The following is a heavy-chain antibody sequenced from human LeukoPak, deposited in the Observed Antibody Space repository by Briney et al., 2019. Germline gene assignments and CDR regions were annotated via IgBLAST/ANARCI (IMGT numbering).Heavy chain of an antibody. J-gene: IGHJ5*02. CDR3: ARVKGPNGWYSWFDP. CDR1: GGSVSSYY. CDR2: KYNSGSA. V-gene: IGHV4-59*02. Sequence: PSETLSLTCTVSGGSVSSYYYSWIRQPPGKGLEWIGCKYNSGSANYNPSLKSRVTISVDTSKNQFSLKLSSVTAADTAVYYCARVKGPNGWYSWFDPWGQGTLVTVSS. D-gene: IGHD6-19*01.